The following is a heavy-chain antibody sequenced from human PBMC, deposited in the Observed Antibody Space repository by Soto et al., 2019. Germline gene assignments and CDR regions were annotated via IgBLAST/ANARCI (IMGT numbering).Heavy chain of an antibody. CDR1: GGTFSSYT. Sequence: QVQLVQSGAEVKKPGSSVNVSCKASGGTFSSYTISWLRQAPGQGLEWMGRIIPILGIASYAQKLQGRVTITADKCMSSTYREMSSRRYDDMAVYYLARPDEYSGYCNVDDAFPFWFQRAMMTDS. V-gene: IGHV1-69*02. J-gene: IGHJ3*01. CDR2: IIPILGIA. CDR3: ARPDEYSGYCNVDDAFPF. D-gene: IGHD5-12*01.